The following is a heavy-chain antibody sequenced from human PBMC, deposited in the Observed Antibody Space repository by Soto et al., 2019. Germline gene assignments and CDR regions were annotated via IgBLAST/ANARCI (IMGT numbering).Heavy chain of an antibody. CDR3: ARGRAAGFSYYYYMDV. J-gene: IGHJ6*03. CDR2: ISTYNGNT. CDR1: GYTFTSYG. V-gene: IGHV1-18*01. Sequence: QVPLVQSGAEVRKPGASVKVSCKASGYTFTSYGISWVRQAPGQGLEWMGWISTYNGNTNYAQKLQGRVTMTTDTSTSTAYMELRSLRSDDTAVYYCARGRAAGFSYYYYMDVWGKGTTVTVSS. D-gene: IGHD6-13*01.